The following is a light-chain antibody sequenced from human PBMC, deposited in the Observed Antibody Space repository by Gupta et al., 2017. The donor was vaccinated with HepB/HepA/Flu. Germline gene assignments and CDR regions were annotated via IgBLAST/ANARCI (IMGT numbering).Light chain of an antibody. J-gene: IGKJ1*01. V-gene: IGKV3-15*01. CDR3: QQYNNSPSWT. CDR2: GAS. CDR1: QSVSSN. Sequence: EIGMTQSPATLSVSPGERATLSRKASQSVSSNLAWYQQKPGQVPRLLIFGASTRATGIPSRFSCSGSGTEFTLTISSLQSEDFAVYYCQQYNNSPSWTFGQGTRLEIK.